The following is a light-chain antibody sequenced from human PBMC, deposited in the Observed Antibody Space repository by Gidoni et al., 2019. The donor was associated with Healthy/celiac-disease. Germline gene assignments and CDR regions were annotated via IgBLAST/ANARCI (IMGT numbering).Light chain of an antibody. CDR3: QQYNNWPPRIT. J-gene: IGKJ3*01. CDR2: GAS. Sequence: EIVLPQSPATLSVSPWERATLSCRASQSVSSNLAWYQQKPGQAPRLLIYGASTRATGIPARFSGSGSGTEFTLTISSLQSEDFAVDYCQQYNNWPPRITFGPGTKVEIK. CDR1: QSVSSN. V-gene: IGKV3-15*01.